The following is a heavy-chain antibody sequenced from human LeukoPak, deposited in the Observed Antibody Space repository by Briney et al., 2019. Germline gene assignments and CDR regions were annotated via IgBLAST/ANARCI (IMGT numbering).Heavy chain of an antibody. J-gene: IGHJ6*03. D-gene: IGHD3-22*01. V-gene: IGHV4-61*02. CDR3: ARAPWKLYDSSGYYNYYYYYMDV. CDR2: IYTSGST. Sequence: SETLSLTCTVSGGSISSGSYYWSWIRQPAGKGLEWIGRIYTSGSTYYNPSLKSRVTISVDTSKNQFSLKLSSVTAADTAVYYCARAPWKLYDSSGYYNYYYYYMDVWGKGTTVTVSS. CDR1: GGSISSGSYY.